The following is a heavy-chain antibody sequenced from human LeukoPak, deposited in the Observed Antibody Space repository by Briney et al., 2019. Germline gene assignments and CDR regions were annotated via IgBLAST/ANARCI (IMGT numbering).Heavy chain of an antibody. D-gene: IGHD2-15*01. J-gene: IGHJ4*02. V-gene: IGHV3-23*01. CDR2: ITGSGGSA. Sequence: PGGSLRLSCAASGFTFSNYAMSWVRQTPGKGLEWVSAITGSGGSAYYADSVKGRFTISRDNSTNTLYLQMNSLRAEDTAIYYCASRYCSGGSCYNRYYFDYWGQGTLVTVSS. CDR1: GFTFSNYA. CDR3: ASRYCSGGSCYNRYYFDY.